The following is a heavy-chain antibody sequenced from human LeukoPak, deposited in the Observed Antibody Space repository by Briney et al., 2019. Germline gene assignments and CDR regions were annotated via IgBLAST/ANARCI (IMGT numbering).Heavy chain of an antibody. J-gene: IGHJ4*02. CDR3: AREGGTYDSASGNYFRTGFDY. CDR1: GGSISSSSYY. Sequence: SETLSLTCTVSGGSISSSSYYWGWIRQPPGKGLEWIGSIYYSGSTYYNPSLKSRVTISVDTSKNQFSLELSSVTAADTAVYYCAREGGTYDSASGNYFRTGFDYWGQGILVTVSS. CDR2: IYYSGST. D-gene: IGHD3-10*01. V-gene: IGHV4-39*02.